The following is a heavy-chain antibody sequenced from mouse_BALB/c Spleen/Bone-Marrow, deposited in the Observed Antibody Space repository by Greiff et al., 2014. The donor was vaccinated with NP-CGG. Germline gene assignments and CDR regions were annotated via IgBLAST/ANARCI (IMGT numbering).Heavy chain of an antibody. D-gene: IGHD2-4*01. CDR2: IRLKSNNYAT. CDR3: TRRDYDLFGY. CDR1: GFTFSNYW. J-gene: IGHJ3*01. V-gene: IGHV6-6*02. Sequence: EVHLVESGGGLVQPGGSMKLSCVASGFTFSNYWMNWVRQSPEKGLEWVAEIRLKSNNYATHYAESVKGRFTISRDDSKSSVYPQMNNLRAEDTGIYYCTRRDYDLFGYWGQGTLVTVSA.